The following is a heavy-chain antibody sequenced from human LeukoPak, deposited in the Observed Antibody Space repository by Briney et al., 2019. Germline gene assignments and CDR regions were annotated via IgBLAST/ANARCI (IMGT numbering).Heavy chain of an antibody. CDR1: GFTFSSYA. Sequence: PGRSLRLSCAASGFTFSSYAMHWVRQAPGKGLEWVAVISYDGSNKYYADSVKGRFTISRDNSKNTLYLQMNSLRAEDTAVYYCARDSLYSSSYGMDVWGQGTTVTVSS. CDR3: ARDSLYSSSYGMDV. D-gene: IGHD6-6*01. J-gene: IGHJ6*02. V-gene: IGHV3-30-3*01. CDR2: ISYDGSNK.